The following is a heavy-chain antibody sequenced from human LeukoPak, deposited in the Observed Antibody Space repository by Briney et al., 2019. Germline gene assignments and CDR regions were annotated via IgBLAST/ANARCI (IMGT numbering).Heavy chain of an antibody. CDR3: ARAVWRVADY. CDR1: GGSFSGYY. J-gene: IGHJ4*02. V-gene: IGHV4-34*01. CDR2: INHSGST. Sequence: SETLSLTCAVYGGSFSGYYWSWIRQPPGKGLEWIGEINHSGSTNYNPSLKSRVTISVDTSKNQFSLKLSSVAAADTAVYYCARAVWRVADYWGQGTLVTVSS. D-gene: IGHD3-16*01.